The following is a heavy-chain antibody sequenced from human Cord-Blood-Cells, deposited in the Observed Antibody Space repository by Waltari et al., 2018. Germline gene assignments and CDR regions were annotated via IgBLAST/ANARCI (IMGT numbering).Heavy chain of an antibody. J-gene: IGHJ2*01. CDR1: GYTFTGSY. CDR2: INPNSGGT. CDR3: ARATLRGSGSSWYFDL. Sequence: QVQLVQSGAEVKKPGASVMVSCKASGYTFTGSYMHWVRQAPGQGLEWMGWINPNSGGTNYAQKFQGWVTMTRDTSISTAYMELSRLRSDDTAVYYCARATLRGSGSSWYFDLWGRGTLVTVSS. D-gene: IGHD3-10*01. V-gene: IGHV1-2*04.